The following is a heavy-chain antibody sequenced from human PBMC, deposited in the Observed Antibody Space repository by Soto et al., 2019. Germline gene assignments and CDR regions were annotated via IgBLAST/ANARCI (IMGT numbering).Heavy chain of an antibody. J-gene: IGHJ4*02. CDR2: ISYDGSNK. CDR3: ARDLSQGGWYDY. D-gene: IGHD6-19*01. V-gene: IGHV3-30-3*01. CDR1: GFTFSSYA. Sequence: QVQLVESGGGVVQPGRSLRLSCAASGFTFSSYAMHWVRQAPGKGLEWVEVISYDGSNKYYADSVKGRFTISRDNSKNTLYLQMNSLRAEDTAVYYCARDLSQGGWYDYWGQGTVVTVSS.